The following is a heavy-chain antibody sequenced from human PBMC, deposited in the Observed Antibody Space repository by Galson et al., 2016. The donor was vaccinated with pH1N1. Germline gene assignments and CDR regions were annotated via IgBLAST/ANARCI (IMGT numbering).Heavy chain of an antibody. CDR3: TRRDTSLGRFDP. J-gene: IGHJ5*02. D-gene: IGHD3-3*02. CDR1: GDSISSSPYY. CDR2: IYYSGST. V-gene: IGHV4-39*01. Sequence: LSLTCTVSGDSISSSPYYWGWVRQPPGKGLEWIGSIYYSGSTNYNPSLRSRVTISVDTSNSQFSLKLHSVSAADTAVYYCTRRDTSLGRFDPWGQGTLVTVSS.